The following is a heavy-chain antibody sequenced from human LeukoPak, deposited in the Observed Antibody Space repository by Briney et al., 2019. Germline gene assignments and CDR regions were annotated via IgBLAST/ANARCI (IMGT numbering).Heavy chain of an antibody. CDR2: IYYSGNT. CDR1: GGSVSSSSYY. V-gene: IGHV4-39*07. CDR3: ARDTREQWLVRRYYYYYYMDV. Sequence: SETLSLTCTVSGGSVSSSSYYWGWIRQPPGKGLEWIGSIYYSGNTYYNSSLKSRVTISVDTSKNQFSLKLSSVTAADTAVYYCARDTREQWLVRRYYYYYYMDVWGKGTTVTVSS. D-gene: IGHD6-19*01. J-gene: IGHJ6*03.